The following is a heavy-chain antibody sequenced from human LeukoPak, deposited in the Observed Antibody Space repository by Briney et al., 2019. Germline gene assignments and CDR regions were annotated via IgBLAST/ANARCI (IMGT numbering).Heavy chain of an antibody. D-gene: IGHD3-10*01. CDR3: ASYGSGSYYMGFDY. J-gene: IGHJ4*02. Sequence: ASDTLSLTCTVSVGSISSYYWSWIRQPPGKGLEWIGYIYYSGSTNYNPSLKSRVTISVDTSKNQFSLKLSSVTAADTAVYYCASYGSGSYYMGFDYWGQGTLVTVSS. V-gene: IGHV4-59*07. CDR2: IYYSGST. CDR1: VGSISSYY.